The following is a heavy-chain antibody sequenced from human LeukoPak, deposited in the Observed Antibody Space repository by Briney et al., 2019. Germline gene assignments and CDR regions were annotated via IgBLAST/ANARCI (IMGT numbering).Heavy chain of an antibody. V-gene: IGHV4-4*08. CDR1: GGSINSHY. J-gene: IGHJ4*02. CDR3: VRRGTGWNYFDY. CDR2: IYSTGKN. Sequence: PSETLSLTCAVSGGSINSHYWGWIRQPPGKGLQWIGDIYSTGKNNYNPPLKSRVTISLDTSKSHLSLNLTSVLAADTAIYYCVRRGTGWNYFDYWGQGILVTVSS. D-gene: IGHD2-8*02.